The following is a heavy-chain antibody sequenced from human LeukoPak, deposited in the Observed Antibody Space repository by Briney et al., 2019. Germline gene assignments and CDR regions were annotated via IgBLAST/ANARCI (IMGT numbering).Heavy chain of an antibody. CDR2: IFHTGIT. CDR3: ARDLFPINWFES. CDR1: GGSVTKYY. V-gene: IGHV4-59*02. J-gene: IGHJ5*01. D-gene: IGHD2-2*02. Sequence: PSETLSLTCTVSGGSVTKYYWHWIRQAPGKGLEWIGFIFHTGITNYNPSLKSRVTISVDTSKNQFSLKLTSVTAADTAVYFCARDLFPINWFESGAREPWSPSPQ.